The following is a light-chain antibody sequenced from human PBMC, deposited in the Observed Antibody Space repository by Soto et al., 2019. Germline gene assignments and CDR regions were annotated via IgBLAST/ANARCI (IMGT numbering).Light chain of an antibody. CDR2: AAS. J-gene: IGKJ1*01. Sequence: DIQMTQSPSSLSASLGDRVTITCRASQGIEKYVAWYQQKPGKVPKLLIYAASSLQSGVPSRFSGSGSGTDFTLTISSLQPEDVATYYCQKYDTVPWAFGHGPKVDIK. CDR3: QKYDTVPWA. CDR1: QGIEKY. V-gene: IGKV1-27*01.